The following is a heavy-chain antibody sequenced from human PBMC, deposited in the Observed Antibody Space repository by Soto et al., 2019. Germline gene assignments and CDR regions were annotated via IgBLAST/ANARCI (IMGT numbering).Heavy chain of an antibody. V-gene: IGHV3-7*03. CDR2: IDQDGSAT. Sequence: VQLVESGGALVQPGGSLRLSCAASGLVFKTYWVEWVRQAPGKGLEWVASIDQDGSATYYADSVKGRFTISRDNAADSAHLHMNSLRVGDTAIYYCATPGSDSGRTWGQGTLSPSPQ. CDR1: GLVFKTYW. CDR3: ATPGSDSGRT. D-gene: IGHD6-13*01. J-gene: IGHJ5*02.